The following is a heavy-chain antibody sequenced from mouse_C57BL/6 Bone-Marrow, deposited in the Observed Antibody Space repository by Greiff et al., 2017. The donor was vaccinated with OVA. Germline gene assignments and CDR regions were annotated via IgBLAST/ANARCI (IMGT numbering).Heavy chain of an antibody. J-gene: IGHJ2*01. Sequence: QVQLQQPGPELVKPGASVKISCKASGYAFSSSWMNWVKQRPGKGLEWIGRIYPGDGDTNYNGKFQGKATLTADKSSSPAYMPLSSLTTEDSAVYLWAGCYGNFLGIDYWGQGTTLTVSS. CDR3: AGCYGNFLGIDY. V-gene: IGHV1-82*01. CDR1: GYAFSSSW. CDR2: IYPGDGDT. D-gene: IGHD2-1*01.